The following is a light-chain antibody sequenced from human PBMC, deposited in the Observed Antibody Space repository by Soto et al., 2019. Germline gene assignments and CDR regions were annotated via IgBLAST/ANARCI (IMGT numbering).Light chain of an antibody. CDR2: KAS. CDR3: QQYNTYPLT. Sequence: DIQMTQSPSTLSASVGDSVTITCRASQSIRPWLTWYQQKPGRAPTLLIYKASSLEAGVPSRFSGSGSGTDFYNTIRSLQPDDFGTYYSQQYNTYPLTFGGGTTVESK. V-gene: IGKV1-5*03. J-gene: IGKJ4*01. CDR1: QSIRPW.